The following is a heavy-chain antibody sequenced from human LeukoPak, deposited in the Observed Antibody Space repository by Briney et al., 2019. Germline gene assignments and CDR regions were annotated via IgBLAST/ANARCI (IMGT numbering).Heavy chain of an antibody. CDR3: AKGDPDYDFWSAFMGY. CDR1: GFTFSSYG. CDR2: IRYDGSNK. Sequence: HPGGSLRLSCAASGFTFSSYGMHWVRQAPGKGLEWVAFIRYDGSNKYYADSVKGRFTISRDNSKNTLYLQMNSLRAEDTAVSYCAKGDPDYDFWSAFMGYWGQGTLVTVSS. V-gene: IGHV3-30*02. D-gene: IGHD3-3*01. J-gene: IGHJ4*02.